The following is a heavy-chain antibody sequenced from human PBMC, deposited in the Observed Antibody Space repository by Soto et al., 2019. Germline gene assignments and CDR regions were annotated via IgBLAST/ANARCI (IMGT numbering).Heavy chain of an antibody. V-gene: IGHV4-61*01. CDR1: GGSVSSGSYY. J-gene: IGHJ5*02. D-gene: IGHD5-18*01. CDR2: IYYSGST. Sequence: QVQLQESGPGLVKPSETLSLTCTVSGGSVSSGSYYWSWIRQPPGKGLEWIGYIYYSGSTNYNPSLKSRVTISVDTSKNPFSLKLSSVTAADTAVYYSASTGRDTAMLDPWGQGTLVTVSS. CDR3: ASTGRDTAMLDP.